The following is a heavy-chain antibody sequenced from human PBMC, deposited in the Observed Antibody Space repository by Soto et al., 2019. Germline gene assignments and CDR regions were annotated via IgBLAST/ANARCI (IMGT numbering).Heavy chain of an antibody. CDR1: GGSISSGGYY. CDR2: IYYSGST. D-gene: IGHD2-15*01. J-gene: IGHJ3*02. V-gene: IGHV4-31*03. Sequence: TLSLTCTVSGGSISSGGYYWSWIRQHPGKGLEWIGYIYYSGSTYYNPSLKSRVTISVDTSKNQFSLKLSSVTAADTAVYYCARGCIVLVVAAPNAFDICGQGNMLTVSS. CDR3: ARGCIVLVVAAPNAFDI.